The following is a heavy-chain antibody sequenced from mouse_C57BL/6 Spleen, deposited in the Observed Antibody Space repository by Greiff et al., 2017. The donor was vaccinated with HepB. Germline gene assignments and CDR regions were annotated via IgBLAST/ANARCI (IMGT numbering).Heavy chain of an antibody. J-gene: IGHJ1*03. CDR2: INPSNGGT. CDR1: GYTFTSYW. CDR3: ARGAYYSNYNWYFDV. V-gene: IGHV1-53*01. D-gene: IGHD2-5*01. Sequence: VQLQQSGTELVKPGASVKLSCKASGYTFTSYWMHWVKQRPGQGLEWIGNINPSNGGTNYNEKFKSKATLTVDKSSSTAYMQLSSLTSEDSAVYDCARGAYYSNYNWYFDVWGTGTTVTVSS.